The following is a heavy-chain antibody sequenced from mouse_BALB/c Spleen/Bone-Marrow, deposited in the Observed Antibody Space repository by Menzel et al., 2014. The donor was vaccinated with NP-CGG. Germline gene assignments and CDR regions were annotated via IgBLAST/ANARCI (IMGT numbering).Heavy chain of an antibody. V-gene: IGHV1-80*01. J-gene: IGHJ4*01. D-gene: IGHD2-4*01. CDR3: ASVYDYGRGYAMDY. CDR2: IYPGDGDT. Sequence: QVQLKQSGAELVRPGSSVKISCKASGYAFSNYGMNWVKQRPGQGLEWIGQIYPGDGDTNYNGEFEGRATLTADKSSSTAYMQVSSLTTEDSAVYFCASVYDYGRGYAMDYWGQGTLVTVSS. CDR1: GYAFSNYG.